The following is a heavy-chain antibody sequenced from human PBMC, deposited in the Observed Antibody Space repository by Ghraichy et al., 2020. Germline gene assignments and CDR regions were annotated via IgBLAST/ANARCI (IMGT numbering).Heavy chain of an antibody. D-gene: IGHD6-13*01. CDR1: GFTFSRYW. J-gene: IGHJ4*02. CDR3: ARDKGEGKSSSWFAF. Sequence: GGSLRLSCAASGFTFSRYWMSWVRQAPGKGLEWVADINQDGSEKYYVDSVKGRFTISRDNAKNSLYLQMSSLRAEDTAVYYCARDKGEGKSSSWFAFWGQGTLVTVSS. V-gene: IGHV3-7*03. CDR2: INQDGSEK.